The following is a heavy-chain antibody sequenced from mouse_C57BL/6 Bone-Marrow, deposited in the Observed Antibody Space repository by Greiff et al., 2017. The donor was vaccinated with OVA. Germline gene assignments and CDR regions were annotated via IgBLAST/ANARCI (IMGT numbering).Heavy chain of an antibody. CDR3: ARGDTTVESLYYYAMDY. D-gene: IGHD1-1*01. CDR1: GYTFTSYG. J-gene: IGHJ4*01. Sequence: VHLVESGAELARPGASVKLSCKASGYTFTSYGISWVKQRTGQGLEWIGEIYPRSGNTYYNEKFKGKATLTADKSSSTAYMELRSLTSEDSAVYFCARGDTTVESLYYYAMDYWGQGTSVTVSS. CDR2: IYPRSGNT. V-gene: IGHV1-81*01.